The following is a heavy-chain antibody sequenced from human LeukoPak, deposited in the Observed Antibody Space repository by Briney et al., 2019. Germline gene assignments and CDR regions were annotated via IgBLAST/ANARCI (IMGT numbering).Heavy chain of an antibody. CDR3: XXDYLYAFDY. V-gene: IGHV3-48*01. D-gene: IGHD2-2*01. Sequence: PGGSLRLSCAASGFSFSSYSMSWVRQAPGKGLEWVSYISGSGNVKHYTDSVKGRFILSRDNAKNALHLQMTSLRAEETVVYFCXXDYLYAFDYWXQGTLVTVSS. CDR1: GFSFSSYS. CDR2: ISGSGNVK. J-gene: IGHJ4*02.